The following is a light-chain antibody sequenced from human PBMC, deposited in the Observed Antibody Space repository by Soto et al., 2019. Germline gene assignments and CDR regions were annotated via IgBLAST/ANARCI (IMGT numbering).Light chain of an antibody. V-gene: IGKV1-39*01. J-gene: IGKJ1*01. CDR2: AAS. CDR3: QQSYSPLWT. Sequence: DIQMTQSPSSLSASVGDRVTITCRSSQSISNYLNWYQPKAGKAPKVLIYAASSLQRGVPSRFSGSGSGTDFTLIISSLQPEDFATYYCQQSYSPLWTFGQGTKVDIK. CDR1: QSISNY.